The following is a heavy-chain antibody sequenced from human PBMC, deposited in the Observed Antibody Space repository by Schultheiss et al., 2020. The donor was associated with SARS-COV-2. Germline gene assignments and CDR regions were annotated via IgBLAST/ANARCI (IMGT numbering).Heavy chain of an antibody. Sequence: GSLRLSCAASGFTFSSYAMHWVRQAPGKGLEWVAVISYDGSNKYYADSVKGRFTISRDNSKNTLYLQMNSLRAEDTAVYYCARKFYYFDYWGQGTLVTVSS. CDR1: GFTFSSYA. J-gene: IGHJ4*02. V-gene: IGHV3-30-3*01. CDR2: ISYDGSNK. D-gene: IGHD2/OR15-2a*01. CDR3: ARKFYYFDY.